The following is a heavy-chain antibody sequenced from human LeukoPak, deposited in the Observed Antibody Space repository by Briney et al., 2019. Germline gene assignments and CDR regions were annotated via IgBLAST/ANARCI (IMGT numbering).Heavy chain of an antibody. D-gene: IGHD6-13*01. CDR3: ARDQGPYSSSTFFDY. CDR2: ISYDGSNK. J-gene: IGHJ4*02. V-gene: IGHV3-30*04. CDR1: GFTFSSYA. Sequence: PGGSLRLSSAASGFTFSSYAMHWVRPGPGEGLGWVAVISYDGSNKYYAYSVKGRFTISRDNSKNTLYLQMNSLRAEDTAVYYCARDQGPYSSSTFFDYWGQGTLVTVSS.